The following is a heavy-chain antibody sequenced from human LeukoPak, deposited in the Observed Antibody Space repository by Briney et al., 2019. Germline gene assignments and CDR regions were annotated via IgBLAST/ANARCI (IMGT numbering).Heavy chain of an antibody. Sequence: GGSLRLSCAASGFTFSSYEMNWVRQAPGKGLEWVSYISSSGSTIYYADSVKGRFTISRDNAKNSLYLQMNSLRAEDTAVYYCARDCPRELYDYWGQGTLVTVSS. J-gene: IGHJ4*01. V-gene: IGHV3-48*03. D-gene: IGHD3-10*01. CDR3: ARDCPRELYDY. CDR2: ISSSGSTI. CDR1: GFTFSSYE.